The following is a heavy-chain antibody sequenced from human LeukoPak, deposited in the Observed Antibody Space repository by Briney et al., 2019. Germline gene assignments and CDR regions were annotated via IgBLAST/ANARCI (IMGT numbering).Heavy chain of an antibody. V-gene: IGHV4-59*01. CDR2: IYYSGST. Sequence: PSETLSLTCTVSGGSISSYYWSWIRQPPGKGLEWIGYIYYSGSTNYNPSLKSRVTISVDTSKNQFSLKLSSVTAADTAVYYCARAATTVTREIWGQGTMVTVSS. CDR3: ARAATTVTREI. J-gene: IGHJ3*02. D-gene: IGHD4-17*01. CDR1: GGSISSYY.